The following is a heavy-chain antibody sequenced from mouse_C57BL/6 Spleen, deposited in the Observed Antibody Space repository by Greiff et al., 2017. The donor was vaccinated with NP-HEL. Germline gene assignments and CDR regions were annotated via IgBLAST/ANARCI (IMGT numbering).Heavy chain of an antibody. Sequence: VQLQESGPELVKPGASVKISCKASGYAFSSSWMNWVQQRPGKGLEWIGRIYPGDGDTNYNGKFKGKATLTADKSSSTAYMQLSSLTSEDSAVYFCARIDGNYFDYWGQGTTLTVSS. J-gene: IGHJ2*01. CDR2: IYPGDGDT. V-gene: IGHV1-82*01. CDR3: ARIDGNYFDY. CDR1: GYAFSSSW. D-gene: IGHD2-3*01.